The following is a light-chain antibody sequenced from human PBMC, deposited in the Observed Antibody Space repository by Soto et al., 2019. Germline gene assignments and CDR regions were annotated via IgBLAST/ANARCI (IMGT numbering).Light chain of an antibody. Sequence: DIQLTQSPSFLSASVGDRVTITCRASQGISSYLAWYQQKPGKAPKLLIFAASTLQSGVPSRFSGSGSGTEFTLKISSLQAEDFATYYCQQLNSYPITFGQGTRQEIK. CDR2: AAS. CDR3: QQLNSYPIT. J-gene: IGKJ5*01. CDR1: QGISSY. V-gene: IGKV1-9*01.